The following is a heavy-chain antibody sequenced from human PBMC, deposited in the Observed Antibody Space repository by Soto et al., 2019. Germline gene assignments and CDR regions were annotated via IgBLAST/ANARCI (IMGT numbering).Heavy chain of an antibody. CDR3: SGRGYDSSGYKVYYFDY. CDR1: GGSISSGGYY. Sequence: PSDTLSLTCTVSGGSISSGGYYWSWIRQHPGKGLEWIGYIYYSGSTYYNPSPKSRVTISVDTSKNQFSLKLSSVTAADTAVYYCSGRGYDSSGYKVYYFDYWGQGTLVTVSS. D-gene: IGHD3-22*01. J-gene: IGHJ4*02. CDR2: IYYSGST. V-gene: IGHV4-31*03.